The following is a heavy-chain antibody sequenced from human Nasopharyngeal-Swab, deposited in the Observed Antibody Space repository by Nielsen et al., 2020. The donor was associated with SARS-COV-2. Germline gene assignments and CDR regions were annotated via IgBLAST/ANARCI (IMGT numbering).Heavy chain of an antibody. CDR2: INTYNGDT. CDR3: ARPNYCNGRGCYGATHNWFDP. Sequence: ASVKVSCKASGYTFTSYGISWVRQAPGQGLVWMGWINTYNGDTNYAQNFQGRVTVTTDTSTSTAYMELRSLRSDDTAVYYCARPNYCNGRGCYGATHNWFDPWGQGTLVTVSS. V-gene: IGHV1-18*04. J-gene: IGHJ5*02. CDR1: GYTFTSYG. D-gene: IGHD2-15*01.